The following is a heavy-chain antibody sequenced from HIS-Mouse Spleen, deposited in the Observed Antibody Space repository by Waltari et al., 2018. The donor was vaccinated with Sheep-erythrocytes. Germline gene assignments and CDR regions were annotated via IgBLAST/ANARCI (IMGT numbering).Heavy chain of an antibody. CDR2: IYYSGRT. V-gene: IGHV4-59*01. J-gene: IGHJ4*02. CDR1: GGSISSYY. CDR3: ASTYFKSPGNFDY. D-gene: IGHD2-8*01. Sequence: QVQLQESGPGLVKPSETLSLTCTVSGGSISSYYWSWIRQPPGKGLEWIGYIYYSGRTNYNPALKGRVTISVDTSKNQFSLKLSSVTAADTAVYYCASTYFKSPGNFDYWGQGTLVTVSS.